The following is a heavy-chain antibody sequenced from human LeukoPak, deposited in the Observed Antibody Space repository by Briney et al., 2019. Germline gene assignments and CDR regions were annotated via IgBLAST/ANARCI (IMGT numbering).Heavy chain of an antibody. V-gene: IGHV4-34*01. CDR2: INHSGST. CDR3: ARLVWSGYYTVSYYYHMDV. D-gene: IGHD3-3*01. Sequence: SETLSLTCAVYGGSFSGYYWSWIRQPPGKGLEWIGEINHSGSTNYNPSLKSRVTISVDTSKNQFSLKLSSVTAADTAVYYCARLVWSGYYTVSYYYHMDVWAKGPRSPSP. J-gene: IGHJ6*03. CDR1: GGSFSGYY.